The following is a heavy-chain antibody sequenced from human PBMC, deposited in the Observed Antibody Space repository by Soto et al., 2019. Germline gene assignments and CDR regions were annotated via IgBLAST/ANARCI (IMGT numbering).Heavy chain of an antibody. D-gene: IGHD6-6*01. V-gene: IGHV5-51*01. CDR2: IYPGDSDT. CDR1: GYSFTRYW. CDR3: ARLRSRDSSSPTPRFDY. Sequence: GESLKISCKGSGYSFTRYWIGWVRQMPGKGLEWMGIIYPGDSDTRYSPSFQGQVTISADKSISTAYLQWSSLKASDTAMYYCARLRSRDSSSPTPRFDYWGQGTLVTVSS. J-gene: IGHJ4*02.